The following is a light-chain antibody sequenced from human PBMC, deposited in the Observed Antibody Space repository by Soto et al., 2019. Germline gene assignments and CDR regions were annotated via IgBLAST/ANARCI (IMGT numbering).Light chain of an antibody. J-gene: IGKJ4*01. CDR3: QERSRWPRAT. CDR2: GAS. CDR1: QSVSSSY. V-gene: IGKV3D-20*02. Sequence: EIVLTQSPGTLSLSPGERATLSCRASQSVSSSYLAWYQQKPGQAPRLLIYGASSRATGIPDRFSGSGSRTDFTLTISSLEPEDIAVYYCQERSRWPRATFGGGTRVEIK.